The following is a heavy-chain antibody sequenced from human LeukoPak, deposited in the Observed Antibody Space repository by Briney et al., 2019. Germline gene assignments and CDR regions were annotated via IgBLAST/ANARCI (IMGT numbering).Heavy chain of an antibody. D-gene: IGHD1-26*01. Sequence: SETLSLTCTISGDSIIDSNYYWGWIRQPPGKGLEWIGTIYSGGSTHYTPSLKSRVTKSVDTSNNPFSLKLSSVTAADTALYYCARQRELLENFDYWGQGILVTVSS. CDR3: ARQRELLENFDY. CDR2: IYSGGST. CDR1: GDSIIDSNYY. J-gene: IGHJ4*02. V-gene: IGHV4-39*01.